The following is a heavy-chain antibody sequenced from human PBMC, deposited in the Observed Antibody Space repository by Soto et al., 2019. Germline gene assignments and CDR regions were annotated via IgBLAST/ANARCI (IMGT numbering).Heavy chain of an antibody. CDR3: AGEVVVAATGWFDP. Sequence: QVQLVQSGAEVKKPGSSVKVSCKASGGTFSSYAISWVRQAPGQGLEWMGGIIPIFGTANYAQKFQGRVTITADESTTTGYMELSSLRSEDTAVYYCAGEVVVAATGWFDPWGQGTLVTVSS. J-gene: IGHJ5*02. CDR1: GGTFSSYA. V-gene: IGHV1-69*12. CDR2: IIPIFGTA. D-gene: IGHD2-15*01.